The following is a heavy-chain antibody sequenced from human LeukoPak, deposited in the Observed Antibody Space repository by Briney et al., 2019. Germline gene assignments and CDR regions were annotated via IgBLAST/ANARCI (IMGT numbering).Heavy chain of an antibody. V-gene: IGHV3-74*01. CDR3: AKAPLGRCTGVICYYFDY. J-gene: IGHJ4*02. CDR1: GFTFSRSW. CDR2: IDTDGNSI. D-gene: IGHD2-15*01. Sequence: GGSLRLSCAASGFTFSRSWMHWVRQAPGKGLVWVSRIDTDGNSISYADSVKGRFTISRDNAKNTVYLQMNSLRAEDAAVYYCAKAPLGRCTGVICYYFDYWGQGTLVTVSS.